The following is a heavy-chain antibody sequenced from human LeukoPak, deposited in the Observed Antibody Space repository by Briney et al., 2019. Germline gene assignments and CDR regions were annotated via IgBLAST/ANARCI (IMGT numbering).Heavy chain of an antibody. V-gene: IGHV3-23*01. CDR1: GFTFSNYG. J-gene: IGHJ4*02. CDR3: AKGDTGVIRRYYFDF. CDR2: ISGSGATT. Sequence: GGSLRLSCAAAGFTFSNYGMSWVRQAPGKGLEWVSVISGSGATTYYADSVKGRFTISRDNPKNILFLQMNSLRAEDTAVYYCAKGDTGVIRRYYFDFWGQGTLVTVSS. D-gene: IGHD5-18*01.